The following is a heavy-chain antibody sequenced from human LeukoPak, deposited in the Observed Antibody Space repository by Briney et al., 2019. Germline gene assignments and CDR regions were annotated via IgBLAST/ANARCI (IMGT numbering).Heavy chain of an antibody. CDR2: IYHSGST. Sequence: PSETLSLTCTGSGASISRGGYLWSWIRQHPGKGLEWIGDIYHSGSTQYNPSLKSRLSITVDTSKNQFSRNLHPATPADTAVYYCAKGSLPASSPRFHSWGQGTLVTVSS. D-gene: IGHD2-2*01. CDR3: AKGSLPASSPRFHS. J-gene: IGHJ5*01. CDR1: GASISRGGYL. V-gene: IGHV4-31*03.